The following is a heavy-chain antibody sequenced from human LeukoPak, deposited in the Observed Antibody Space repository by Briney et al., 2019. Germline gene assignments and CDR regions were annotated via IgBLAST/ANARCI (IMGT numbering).Heavy chain of an antibody. CDR3: ARGGYDRGMDV. J-gene: IGHJ6*03. CDR1: GGSISSYY. Sequence: ASETLSLTCTVSGGSISSYYWSWIRQPPGKGLEWIGYIYYSGSTNYNPSLKSRVTISVDTSKNQFSLKLSSVTAADTAVYYCARGGYDRGMDVWGKGTTVTVSS. V-gene: IGHV4-59*01. CDR2: IYYSGST. D-gene: IGHD3-22*01.